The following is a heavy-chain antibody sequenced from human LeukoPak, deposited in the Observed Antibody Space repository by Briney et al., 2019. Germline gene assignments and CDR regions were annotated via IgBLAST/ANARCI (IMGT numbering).Heavy chain of an antibody. CDR1: GGSLSGYY. Sequence: SETLSLTCAVYGGSLSGYYWSWIRQPPGKGLEWIGEINHSGSTNYNPSLKSRVTISVDTSKNQFSLKLSSVTAADTAVYYCAREQGGDWNYWGQGTLVTVSS. CDR3: AREQGGDWNY. J-gene: IGHJ4*02. D-gene: IGHD2-21*02. V-gene: IGHV4-34*01. CDR2: INHSGST.